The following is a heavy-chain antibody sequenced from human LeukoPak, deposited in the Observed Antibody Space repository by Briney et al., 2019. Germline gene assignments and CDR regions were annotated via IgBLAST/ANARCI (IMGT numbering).Heavy chain of an antibody. D-gene: IGHD1-1*01. CDR1: GDTFINDY. J-gene: IGHJ6*03. CDR3: ARGNDGWPHYYYYFMDV. Sequence: ASVKVSCKASGDTFINDYIHWVRQAPGQGLEWMGVSNPGGGATTYAQKFQGRVTMTRDMSTSTVYMELRSLRSADTAVYYCARGNDGWPHYYYYFMDVWGKGTTVTVSS. CDR2: SNPGGGAT. V-gene: IGHV1-46*01.